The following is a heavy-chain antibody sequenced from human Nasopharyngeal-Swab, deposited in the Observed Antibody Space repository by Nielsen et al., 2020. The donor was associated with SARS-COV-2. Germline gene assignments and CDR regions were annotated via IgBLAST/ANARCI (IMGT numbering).Heavy chain of an antibody. CDR1: GFTFSSYG. D-gene: IGHD5-24*01. CDR3: AKEGGEMATPGDY. V-gene: IGHV3-30*18. Sequence: GESLKISCAASGFTFSSYGMHWVRQAPGKGLEWVAVISYDGSNKYYADSVKGRFTISRDNSKNTLYLQMNSLRAEDTAVYYCAKEGGEMATPGDYWGQGTLVTVSS. J-gene: IGHJ4*02. CDR2: ISYDGSNK.